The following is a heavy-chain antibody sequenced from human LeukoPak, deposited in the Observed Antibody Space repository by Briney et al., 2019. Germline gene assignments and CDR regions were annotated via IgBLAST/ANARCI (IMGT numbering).Heavy chain of an antibody. CDR3: ARATTVTSFDY. V-gene: IGHV3-48*01. Sequence: AGGSLRLSCAASGFTFSSYSMNWVRQAPGKGLEWVSYISSSSSTIYYADSVKGRFTISRDNAKNSLYLQMNSLRAEDTAVYYCARATTVTSFDYWGQGTLVTVSS. J-gene: IGHJ4*02. D-gene: IGHD4-11*01. CDR1: GFTFSSYS. CDR2: ISSSSSTI.